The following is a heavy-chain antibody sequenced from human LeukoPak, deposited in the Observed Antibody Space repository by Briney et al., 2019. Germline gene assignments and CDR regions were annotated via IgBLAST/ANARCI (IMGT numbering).Heavy chain of an antibody. V-gene: IGHV3-33*01. CDR3: ARSEAVAWSFDL. Sequence: GGSLRLSCAASGFTFSNYGMHWVRQAPGKGLEWVAVIWHDGSNEYYADSVRGRFTISRDNSKNTLYLQMNSLRAEDTAVYYCARSEAVAWSFDLWGRGTLVTVSS. D-gene: IGHD6-19*01. CDR2: IWHDGSNE. J-gene: IGHJ2*01. CDR1: GFTFSNYG.